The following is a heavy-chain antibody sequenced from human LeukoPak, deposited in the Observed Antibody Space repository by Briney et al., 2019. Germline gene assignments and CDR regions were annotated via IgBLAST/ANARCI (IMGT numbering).Heavy chain of an antibody. J-gene: IGHJ6*03. D-gene: IGHD6-13*01. Sequence: ASVKVSCKASGYTFTSYYMRWVRQAPGQGLEWMGWINPNSGGTNYAQKFQGRVTMTRDTSISTAYMELSRLRSDDTAVYYCAREGSSSPSNYYYYYYMDVWGKGTTVTVSS. CDR1: GYTFTSYY. CDR3: AREGSSSPSNYYYYYYMDV. V-gene: IGHV1-2*02. CDR2: INPNSGGT.